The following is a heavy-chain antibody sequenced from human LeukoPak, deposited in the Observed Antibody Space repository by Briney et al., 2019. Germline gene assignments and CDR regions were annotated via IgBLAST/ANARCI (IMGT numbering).Heavy chain of an antibody. Sequence: PGGSLRLSCEVSGVIFSNYAMSWVRQAPGKGLEWVSAISGSHSSTYYADSVKGRFTISRDNSKNTLSLQMSSLRVEDTAVYYCAKGGYDFWSGYYWYFQHWGQGTLVTVPS. D-gene: IGHD3-3*01. V-gene: IGHV3-23*01. J-gene: IGHJ1*01. CDR2: ISGSHSST. CDR3: AKGGYDFWSGYYWYFQH. CDR1: GVIFSNYA.